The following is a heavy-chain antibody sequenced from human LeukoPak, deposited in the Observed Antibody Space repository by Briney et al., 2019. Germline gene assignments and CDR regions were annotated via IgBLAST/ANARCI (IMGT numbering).Heavy chain of an antibody. J-gene: IGHJ4*02. D-gene: IGHD3-22*01. CDR3: AKDPTRSRYYYDSSGKGGY. Sequence: PGGSLRLSCAASGFTFSSYWMSWVRQAPGKGLEWVANIKQDGSEKYYVDSVKGRFTISRDNAKNSLYLQMNSLRAEDTAVYYCAKDPTRSRYYYDSSGKGGYWGQGTLVTVSS. CDR2: IKQDGSEK. CDR1: GFTFSSYW. V-gene: IGHV3-7*01.